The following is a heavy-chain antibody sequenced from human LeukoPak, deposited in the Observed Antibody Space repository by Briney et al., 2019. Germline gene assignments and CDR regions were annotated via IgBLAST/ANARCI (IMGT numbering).Heavy chain of an antibody. Sequence: SETLSLTCTVSGGSISTYYWSWIRQPPGKGLGWIGYIYYSGSTNYNPSLKSQVTISVDTSKNQFSLKLNSVTAADTAVYYCARHDGRYSSGWDFDYWGQGTLVTVSS. CDR2: IYYSGST. V-gene: IGHV4-59*08. D-gene: IGHD6-19*01. J-gene: IGHJ4*02. CDR1: GGSISTYY. CDR3: ARHDGRYSSGWDFDY.